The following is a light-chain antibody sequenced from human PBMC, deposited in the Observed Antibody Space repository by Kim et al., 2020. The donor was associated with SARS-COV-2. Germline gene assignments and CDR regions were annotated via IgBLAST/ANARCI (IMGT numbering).Light chain of an antibody. J-gene: IGLJ1*01. CDR3: SSYATTRSYV. Sequence: GQWITISCTGTSSDVGAYNYVSWYQHRPGKAPKLVIFDVNSRPSGLSNRFSGSKSGNTASLTISGLQAEDEADYYCSSYATTRSYVFGTGTKVTVL. CDR1: SSDVGAYNY. CDR2: DVN. V-gene: IGLV2-14*03.